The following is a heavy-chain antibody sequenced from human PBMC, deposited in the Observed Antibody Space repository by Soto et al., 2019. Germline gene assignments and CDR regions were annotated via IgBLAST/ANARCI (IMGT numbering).Heavy chain of an antibody. D-gene: IGHD1-26*01. CDR3: ARCEGSVNYYYYGMDV. V-gene: IGHV5-51*01. Sequence: PGESLKISCKGSGYSFTSYWIGWVRQMPGKGLEWMGIIYPGDSDTRYSPSFQGQVTISADKSISTAYLQWSSLKASDTAMYYCARCEGSVNYYYYGMDVWGQGTTVTVSS. CDR1: GYSFTSYW. J-gene: IGHJ6*02. CDR2: IYPGDSDT.